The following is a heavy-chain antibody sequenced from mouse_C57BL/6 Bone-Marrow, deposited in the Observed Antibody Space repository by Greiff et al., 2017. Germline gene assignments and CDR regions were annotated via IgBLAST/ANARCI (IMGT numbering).Heavy chain of an antibody. J-gene: IGHJ2*01. CDR1: GYAFSSSW. D-gene: IGHD2-3*01. V-gene: IGHV1-82*01. Sequence: QVQLQQSGPELVKPGASVKISCKASGYAFSSSWMNWVKQRPGKGLEWIGRIYPGDGDTNYNGKFKGKATLTADKSSSTAYMQLSSLTSEDSAVYFCARDGYYDYFDYWGQGTTRTVSS. CDR2: IYPGDGDT. CDR3: ARDGYYDYFDY.